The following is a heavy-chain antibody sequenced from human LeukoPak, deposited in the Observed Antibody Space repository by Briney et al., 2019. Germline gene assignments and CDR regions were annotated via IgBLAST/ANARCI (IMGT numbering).Heavy chain of an antibody. CDR3: AGNHVHSSSWYYFDY. D-gene: IGHD6-13*01. CDR2: IYYSGST. J-gene: IGHJ4*02. Sequence: SETLSLTCTVSGGSVSSGSYYWSWIRQPPGKGLEWIGYIYYSGSTYYNPSLKSRVTISVDTSKNQFSLKLSSVTAADTAVYYCAGNHVHSSSWYYFDYWGQGTLVTVSS. V-gene: IGHV4-61*01. CDR1: GGSVSSGSYY.